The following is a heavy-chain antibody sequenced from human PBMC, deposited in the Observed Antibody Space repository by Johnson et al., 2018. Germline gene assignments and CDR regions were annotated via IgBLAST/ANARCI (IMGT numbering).Heavy chain of an antibody. CDR2: ISWNSDII. CDR3: AKDISPYYYGSGRPSMDV. J-gene: IGHJ6*02. V-gene: IGHV3-9*01. Sequence: VQLVQSGGGWVQPGRSLRLSCAASGFTFDHHAMHWVRQAPGKGLEWVSGISWNSDIIAYADSVTGRFTISRDNAKSSLYLQMNRLRAEDTALYYCAKDISPYYYGSGRPSMDVWGQGTTVTVSS. CDR1: GFTFDHHA. D-gene: IGHD3-10*01.